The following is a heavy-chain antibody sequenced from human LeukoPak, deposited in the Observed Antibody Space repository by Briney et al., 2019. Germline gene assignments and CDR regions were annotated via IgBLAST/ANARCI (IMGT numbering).Heavy chain of an antibody. CDR1: GYTFTSYA. V-gene: IGHV7-4-1*02. D-gene: IGHD4-17*01. CDR3: ARGNYGDEFDY. CDR2: INTNTGNP. J-gene: IGHJ4*02. Sequence: ASVKVSCKASGYTFTSYAMNWVRQAPGQWLEWMGWINTNTGNPTYAQGFTGRFVFSLDTSVSTAYLQISSLKAEDTAAYYCARGNYGDEFDYWGQGTLVTVSS.